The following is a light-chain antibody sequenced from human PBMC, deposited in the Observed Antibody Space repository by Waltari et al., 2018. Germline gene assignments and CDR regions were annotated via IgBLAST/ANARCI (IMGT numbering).Light chain of an antibody. Sequence: DIQMPQSPSSLSASVGDRVTITCPASQSISYLNWYQQKPGKAPKLLIYAASSLQSGVPSRFSGSGSGTDFTLTISSLQPEDFAAYYCQQSSSTPQTFGGGTKVEIK. CDR1: QSISY. CDR2: AAS. CDR3: QQSSSTPQT. V-gene: IGKV1-39*01. J-gene: IGKJ4*01.